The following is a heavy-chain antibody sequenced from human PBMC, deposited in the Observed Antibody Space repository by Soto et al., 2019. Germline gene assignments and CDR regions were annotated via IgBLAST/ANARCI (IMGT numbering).Heavy chain of an antibody. CDR1: GYTFTSYG. CDR2: ISAYNGNT. CDR3: AKSRYSDSSGDFYDY. J-gene: IGHJ4*02. D-gene: IGHD3-22*01. Sequence: QVQMVQSGTEVKKPGASVKVSCKASGYTFTSYGLSWVRQAPGQGLEWMGWISAYNGNTKYAQKVQDRVTMTTDTPTNTAYMELRSLRSDDTAVYYCAKSRYSDSSGDFYDYWGQGTLVTVSS. V-gene: IGHV1-18*01.